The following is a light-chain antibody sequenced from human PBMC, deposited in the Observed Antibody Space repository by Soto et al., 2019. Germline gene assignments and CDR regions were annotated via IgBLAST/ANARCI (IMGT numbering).Light chain of an antibody. CDR3: QQRYNWPIT. V-gene: IGKV3-11*01. J-gene: IGKJ5*01. CDR1: QSIDSK. Sequence: IVMTQSPATLSVSPGERATLSCRASQSIDSKLAWYQQRPGQAPRLLIYADSNRATGIPARFSGSGSGTDFTLTISSLEPEDFSVYYCQQRYNWPITFGQGTRLEIK. CDR2: ADS.